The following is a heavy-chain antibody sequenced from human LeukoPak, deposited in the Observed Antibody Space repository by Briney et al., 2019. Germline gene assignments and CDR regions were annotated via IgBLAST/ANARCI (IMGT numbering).Heavy chain of an antibody. CDR3: ATGPPMVRGVIVSFDY. V-gene: IGHV1-24*01. Sequence: GASVKVSCKVSGYTLTELSMHWVRQAPGKGLEWMGGFDPEEGETIYAQKFRGRATMTADTSTDTAYMELSSLRSEDTAVYYCATGPPMVRGVIVSFDYWGQGTLVTVSS. CDR1: GYTLTELS. J-gene: IGHJ4*02. D-gene: IGHD3-10*01. CDR2: FDPEEGET.